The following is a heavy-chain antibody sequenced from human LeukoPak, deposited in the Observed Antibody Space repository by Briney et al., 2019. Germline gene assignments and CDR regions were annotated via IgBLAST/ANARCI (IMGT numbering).Heavy chain of an antibody. J-gene: IGHJ5*02. V-gene: IGHV1-24*01. D-gene: IGHD6-13*01. CDR3: ATDLGYSSYSPFDP. CDR1: GYTFTDNY. Sequence: EASVKVSCKASGYTFTDNYMHWVRQAPGQGLEWMGGFDPEDGETIYAQKFQGRVTMTEDTSTDTAYMELSSLRSEDTAVYYCATDLGYSSYSPFDPWGQGTLVTVSS. CDR2: FDPEDGET.